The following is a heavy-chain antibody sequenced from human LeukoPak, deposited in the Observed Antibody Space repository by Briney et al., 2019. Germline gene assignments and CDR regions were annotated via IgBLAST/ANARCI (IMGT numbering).Heavy chain of an antibody. CDR3: AKEPAV. D-gene: IGHD1-14*01. J-gene: IGHJ4*02. CDR2: IGASGVSA. CDR1: GFTFGTHA. V-gene: IGHV3-23*01. Sequence: GGSLRLSCEASGFTFGTHAMTWVRQAPGKGLEWVAAIGASGVSAYYADSVMGRFTISRDNSKNTLYLQMYRLRAEDTAMYYCAKEPAVWGQGTLVTASS.